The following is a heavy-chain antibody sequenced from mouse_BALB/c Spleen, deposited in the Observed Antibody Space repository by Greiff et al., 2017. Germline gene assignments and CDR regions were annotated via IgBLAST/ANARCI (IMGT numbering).Heavy chain of an antibody. J-gene: IGHJ4*01. D-gene: IGHD2-4*01. CDR2: IYPGSGNT. CDR1: GYTFTDYY. V-gene: IGHV1-77*01. Sequence: QVQLQQSGAELARPGASVKLSCKASGYTFTDYYINWVKQRTGQGLEWIGEIYPGSGNTYYNEKFKGKATLTADKSSSTAYMQLSSLTSEDSAVYFCARGLRRRDGLMDYWGQGTSVTVSS. CDR3: ARGLRRRDGLMDY.